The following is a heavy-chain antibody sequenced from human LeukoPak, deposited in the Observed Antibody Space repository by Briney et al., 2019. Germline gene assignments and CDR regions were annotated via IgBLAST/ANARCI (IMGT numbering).Heavy chain of an antibody. J-gene: IGHJ4*02. D-gene: IGHD3-10*01. CDR2: INPSVGST. CDR1: GYTFTTYF. Sequence: ASVKVSCTASGYTFTTYFMHWVRHAPGQGLEWMGVINPSVGSTSYAQRFQGRLTMTRDTSTSTVYMELSSLRSEDTAVYHCARGRGSGTYSARDFDYWGQGTLVTVSS. CDR3: ARGRGSGTYSARDFDY. V-gene: IGHV1-46*01.